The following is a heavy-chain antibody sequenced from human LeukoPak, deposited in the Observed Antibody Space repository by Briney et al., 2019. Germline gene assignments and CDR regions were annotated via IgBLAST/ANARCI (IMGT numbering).Heavy chain of an antibody. V-gene: IGHV3-53*01. J-gene: IGHJ4*02. D-gene: IGHD3-22*01. CDR3: ARVGYYDTAYYFDY. CDR2: IYSGGST. Sequence: GGSLRLSCAASGFTVSSNYMSWVRQAPGKGLEWVSVIYSGGSTYYADSVRGRFTISRDNSKNTLYLQMNSLRAEDTAVYYCARVGYYDTAYYFDYWGQGTLVAVSS. CDR1: GFTVSSNY.